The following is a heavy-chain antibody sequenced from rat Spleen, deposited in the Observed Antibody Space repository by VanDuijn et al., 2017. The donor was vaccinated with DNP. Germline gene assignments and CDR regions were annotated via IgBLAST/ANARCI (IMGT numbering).Heavy chain of an antibody. CDR2: ISYDGSGT. Sequence: EVQLVESGGGLVQPGRSLKLSCAASGFTFSDHNMAWVRQAPKKGLEWVATISYDGSGTYYRDSVKGRFTISRDNAKSTLYLQMDSLRSEDTATYYCARHPAHTMGITVPYFDYWGQGVMVTVSS. CDR3: ARHPAHTMGITVPYFDY. J-gene: IGHJ2*01. CDR1: GFTFSDHN. V-gene: IGHV5-7*01. D-gene: IGHD1-9*01.